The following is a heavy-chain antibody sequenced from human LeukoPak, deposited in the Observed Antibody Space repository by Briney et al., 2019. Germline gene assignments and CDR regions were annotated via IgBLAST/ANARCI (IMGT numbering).Heavy chain of an antibody. V-gene: IGHV3-30*02. CDR2: IRYDGSNK. Sequence: PGESLRLSCAASGFTFSSYGMHWVRQAPGKGLEWVAFIRYDGSNKYYADSVKGRFTISRDSSKNTLYVQMNSLRADDTAVYYCAKGPGAAAAMGMFDYWGQGTLVTVSS. CDR3: AKGPGAAAAMGMFDY. J-gene: IGHJ4*02. CDR1: GFTFSSYG. D-gene: IGHD2-2*01.